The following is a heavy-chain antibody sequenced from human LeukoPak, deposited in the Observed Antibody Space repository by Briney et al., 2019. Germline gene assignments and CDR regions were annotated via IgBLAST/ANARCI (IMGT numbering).Heavy chain of an antibody. D-gene: IGHD3-22*01. J-gene: IGHJ4*02. V-gene: IGHV1-69*05. CDR1: GGTFISYA. Sequence: GASVKVSCKASGGTFISYAISWVRQAPGQGLEWMGRIIPIFGTANYAQKFQGRVTITTDESTSTAYMELSSLRSEDTAVYYCSGGVASGYSFDYWGQGTLVTVSS. CDR3: SGGVASGYSFDY. CDR2: IIPIFGTA.